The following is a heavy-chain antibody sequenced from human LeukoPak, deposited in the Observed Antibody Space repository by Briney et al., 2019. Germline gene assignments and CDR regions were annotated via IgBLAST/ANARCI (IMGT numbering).Heavy chain of an antibody. V-gene: IGHV3-74*01. CDR2: INSDGSST. CDR1: GFTFSSYW. D-gene: IGHD1-26*01. CDR3: VRLSWELGDGGVT. Sequence: GGSLRLSCAASGFTFSSYWMHWVRQAPGKGLVWVSRINSDGSSTSYADSVKGRFTISRDNAKNTLYLQMDSLRAEDTALYYCVRLSWELGDGGVTWGQGTLVTVSS. J-gene: IGHJ5*02.